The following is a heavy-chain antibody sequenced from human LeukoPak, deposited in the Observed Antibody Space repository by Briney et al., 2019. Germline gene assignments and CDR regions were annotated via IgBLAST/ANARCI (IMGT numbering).Heavy chain of an antibody. CDR1: GGTFSSYA. V-gene: IGHV1-69*13. J-gene: IGHJ6*03. CDR3: ARPPTSSRGGRYYYMDV. D-gene: IGHD2-15*01. CDR2: IIPIFGTA. Sequence: EASVKVSCKASGGTFSSYAISWVRQAPGQGLEWMGGIIPIFGTANYAQKFQGRVTITADESTSTAYMELGSLRSEDTAVYYCARPPTSSRGGRYYYMDVWGKGTTVTVSS.